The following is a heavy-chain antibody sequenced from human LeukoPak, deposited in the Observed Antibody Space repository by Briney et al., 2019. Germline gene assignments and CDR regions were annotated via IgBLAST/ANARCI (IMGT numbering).Heavy chain of an antibody. J-gene: IGHJ4*02. V-gene: IGHV3-48*03. D-gene: IGHD3-10*01. CDR1: GFTFSSYE. Sequence: GGSLRLSCAASGFTFSSYEMNWVRQAPGRGVDWVSYISSSGSTIYYADSVKGRFTISRDNAKNSLYLQMNSLRAEDTAVYYCAREGFFPFDYWGQGTLVTVSS. CDR2: ISSSGSTI. CDR3: AREGFFPFDY.